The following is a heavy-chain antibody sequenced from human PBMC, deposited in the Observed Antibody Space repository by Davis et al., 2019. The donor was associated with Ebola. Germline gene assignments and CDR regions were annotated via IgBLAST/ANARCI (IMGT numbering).Heavy chain of an antibody. CDR3: ARDPYYGSGSSYYYYYYGMDV. V-gene: IGHV1-2*02. Sequence: ASVKVSCKASGYTFTGYYMHWVRQAPGQGLEWMGWINPNSGGTNYAQKFQGRVTMTRDTSISTAYMELSRLRSDDTAVYYCARDPYYGSGSSYYYYYYGMDVWGQGTTVTVS. D-gene: IGHD3-10*01. CDR2: INPNSGGT. J-gene: IGHJ6*02. CDR1: GYTFTGYY.